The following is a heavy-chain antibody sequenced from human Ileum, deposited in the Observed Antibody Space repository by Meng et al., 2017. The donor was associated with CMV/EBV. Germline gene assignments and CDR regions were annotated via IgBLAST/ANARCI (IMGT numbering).Heavy chain of an antibody. CDR1: GYDFSTYC. J-gene: IGHJ5*02. Sequence: GESLQISCKGSGYDFSTYCIGWVRQMPGKGLEWMGIIYPGDSDTRYSTSFQGQVTISADKSISTAYLQWSSLKASDTAMYYCARQTSGWPNWFDPWGQGTVVTVSS. CDR3: ARQTSGWPNWFDP. D-gene: IGHD6-19*01. V-gene: IGHV5-51*01. CDR2: IYPGDSDT.